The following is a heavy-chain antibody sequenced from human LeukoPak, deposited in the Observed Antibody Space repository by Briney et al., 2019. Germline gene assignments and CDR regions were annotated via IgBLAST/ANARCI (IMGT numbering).Heavy chain of an antibody. V-gene: IGHV4-59*11. CDR2: IYYSGST. J-gene: IGHJ3*02. Sequence: PSESLSLTCTVSGGSISSHYWSWIRQPPGGGLEWIGYIYYSGSTNYNPSLKSRVTISVDTSKNQFSLKLSSVTAADTAVYFCARGVVLGQDDAFDIWGRGTMVTVSS. CDR3: ARGVVLGQDDAFDI. CDR1: GGSISSHY. D-gene: IGHD3/OR15-3a*01.